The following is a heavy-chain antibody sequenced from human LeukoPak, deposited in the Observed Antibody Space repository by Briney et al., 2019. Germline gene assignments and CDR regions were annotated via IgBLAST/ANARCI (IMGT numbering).Heavy chain of an antibody. CDR2: MNPVSGNA. J-gene: IGHJ4*02. CDR1: GYTFTNFD. Sequence: ASVKVSCKASGYTFTNFDINWVRQAPGQGLEWMGWMNPVSGNAGSAQKFQGSVTLTRDTSISTAYMELSSLRSDDTAFYYCARAPMGAAALYWGQGTLVIVSS. V-gene: IGHV1-8*01. D-gene: IGHD6-13*01. CDR3: ARAPMGAAALY.